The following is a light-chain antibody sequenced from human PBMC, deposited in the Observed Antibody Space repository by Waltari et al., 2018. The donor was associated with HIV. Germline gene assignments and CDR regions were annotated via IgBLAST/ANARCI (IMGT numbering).Light chain of an antibody. CDR3: QQSYSTPQLT. J-gene: IGKJ4*01. CDR2: AAS. V-gene: IGKV1-39*01. Sequence: DIQMTQFPSSLSASVGDRVPIACRARQSISSYLNWYQQKPGKAAKLLIYAASSLQSGVPSKFSGSGSGTDFTLTIRSLQPEDGATYYCQQSYSTPQLTFGGGTKVEIK. CDR1: QSISSY.